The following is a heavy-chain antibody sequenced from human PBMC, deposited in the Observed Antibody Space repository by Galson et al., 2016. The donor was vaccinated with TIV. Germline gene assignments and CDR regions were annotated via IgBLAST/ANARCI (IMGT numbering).Heavy chain of an antibody. D-gene: IGHD6-19*01. Sequence: SVKVSCKASGYTFTNYFMHWVRQAPGQGLEWMGIINPSGGTTNYAQKFQGRVTMTRETSTSTVYMELTNLRSDDTAVYYCARKGWGTSAEMHFIDYWGRGTLVTVSS. CDR2: INPSGGTT. CDR3: ARKGWGTSAEMHFIDY. V-gene: IGHV1-46*01. J-gene: IGHJ4*02. CDR1: GYTFTNYF.